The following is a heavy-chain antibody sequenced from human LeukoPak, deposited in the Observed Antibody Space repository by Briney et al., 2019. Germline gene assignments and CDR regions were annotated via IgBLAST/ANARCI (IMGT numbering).Heavy chain of an antibody. CDR3: ARDNSIGGRGWWFDP. D-gene: IGHD4-23*01. V-gene: IGHV1-2*02. CDR2: INPNSGGT. J-gene: IGHJ5*02. CDR1: GYTFTGYY. Sequence: ASVKVSCKASGYTFTGYYMHWVRQAPGQGLEWMGWINPNSGGTNYAQKFQGRVTMTRDMSTTTDYMELSSLRSEDTAAYYCARDNSIGGRGWWFDPWGQGTLVTVSS.